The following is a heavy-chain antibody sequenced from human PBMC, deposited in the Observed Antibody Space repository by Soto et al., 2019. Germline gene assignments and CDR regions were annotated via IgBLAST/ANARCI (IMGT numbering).Heavy chain of an antibody. J-gene: IGHJ4*02. CDR3: ASLLPAVAGTNTRDYFDL. V-gene: IGHV4-59*08. CDR1: GGSISSYY. CDR2: VHYSGTT. Sequence: SSETLSLTCTVSGGSISSYYWSWIRQPPGKGLEWIGYVHYSGTTNYSPSLKSRVTMSVDTSKNQFSLKLSSVTAADTAVYYCASLLPAVAGTNTRDYFDLWGQGTLVTVSS. D-gene: IGHD6-19*01.